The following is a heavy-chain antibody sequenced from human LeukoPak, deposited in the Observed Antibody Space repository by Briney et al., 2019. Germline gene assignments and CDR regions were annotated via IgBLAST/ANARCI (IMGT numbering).Heavy chain of an antibody. J-gene: IGHJ3*02. V-gene: IGHV1-2*02. CDR1: GFRFTAYS. CDR2: INPNSGDT. CDR3: ARASGGGQTSFDI. D-gene: IGHD3-16*01. Sequence: ASVKVSCKASGFRFTAYSVHWVRQAPGLGLEWMGWINPNSGDTKSAQNFQGRITMTRDTSISTVYLHLSGLRSDDTAVFYCARASGGGQTSFDIWGQGIVVTVSS.